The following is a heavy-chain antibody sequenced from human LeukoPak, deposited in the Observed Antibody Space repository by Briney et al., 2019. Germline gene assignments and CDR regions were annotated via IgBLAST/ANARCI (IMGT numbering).Heavy chain of an antibody. J-gene: IGHJ3*02. CDR3: ARGNLGYYHYRRDAFDI. D-gene: IGHD3-22*01. V-gene: IGHV1-8*03. Sequence: ASVKVSCKASGYTFTSYDINWVRQATGQGLEWMGWMNPNSGNTGYAQKFQGRVTITRNTSISTAYMELSSLRSEDTAVYYCARGNLGYYHYRRDAFDIWGQGTMATVSS. CDR1: GYTFTSYD. CDR2: MNPNSGNT.